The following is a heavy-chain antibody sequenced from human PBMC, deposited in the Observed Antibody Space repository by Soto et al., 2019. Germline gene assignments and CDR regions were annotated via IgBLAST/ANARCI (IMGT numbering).Heavy chain of an antibody. CDR3: ARDDSSSSAGFDY. CDR2: IKQDESEK. CDR1: GFTFSIYW. Sequence: GGSLRLSCAVSGFTFSIYWMNWVRQAPGKGLEWVANIKQDESEKNYVDSVKGRFTISRDNAKKSLYLQMNSLRAEDTAVYYCARDDSSSSAGFDYWGQGTLVTVSS. V-gene: IGHV3-7*05. J-gene: IGHJ4*02. D-gene: IGHD6-6*01.